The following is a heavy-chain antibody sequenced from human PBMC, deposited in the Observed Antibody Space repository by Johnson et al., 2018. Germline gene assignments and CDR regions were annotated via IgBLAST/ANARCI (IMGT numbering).Heavy chain of an antibody. CDR1: GFTFVDYG. CDR3: AKDNGATETTSSAFDI. D-gene: IGHD4-11*01. J-gene: IGHJ3*02. CDR2: IRWNSGDI. Sequence: EVQLVESGGGLVQPGWSLRLSCAASGFTFVDYGMHWVRQGPGKGLEWVSGIRWNSGDIGYADSVKGRFTISRDNAKNSLYLQMNSLRAEDTALYYCAKDNGATETTSSAFDIWGQGTKVTVSS. V-gene: IGHV3-9*01.